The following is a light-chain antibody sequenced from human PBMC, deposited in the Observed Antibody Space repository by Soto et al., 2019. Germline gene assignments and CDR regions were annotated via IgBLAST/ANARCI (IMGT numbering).Light chain of an antibody. CDR3: QQYGSSGT. CDR1: QSLSSL. J-gene: IGKJ1*01. V-gene: IGKV3-20*01. Sequence: EIVLTQSPCTLSLSPGERATLSCRASQSLSSLLAWYQQKPGQAPRLLIFRASSRATGVPARFSGSGSGTDFTLTISRLEPEDFAVYYCQQYGSSGTFGQGTKVDI. CDR2: RAS.